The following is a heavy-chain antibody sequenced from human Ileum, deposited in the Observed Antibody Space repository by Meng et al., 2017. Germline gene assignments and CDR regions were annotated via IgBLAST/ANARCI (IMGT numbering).Heavy chain of an antibody. CDR3: ARGHFRDYYASSGSES. D-gene: IGHD3-22*01. Sequence: GESLKISCAASGFTVDDYGMSWVRQVPGKGLQWVAGINWKGTMTGYGDSVKGRFIISRDSAKNSLYLQMNTLRVDDAALYYCARGHFRDYYASSGSESWGQGTLVTVSS. CDR2: INWKGTMT. V-gene: IGHV3-20*04. J-gene: IGHJ5*02. CDR1: GFTVDDYG.